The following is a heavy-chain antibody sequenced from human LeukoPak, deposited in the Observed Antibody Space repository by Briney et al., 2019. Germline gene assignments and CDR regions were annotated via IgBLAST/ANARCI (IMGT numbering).Heavy chain of an antibody. Sequence: ASVKVSCKASGYTFTSYGISWVRQAPGQGLEWMGWVSAYNGNTNYAQKLQGRVTMTTDTSTSTAYMELRSLRSDDTAVYYCARDLGYCSTSSCPEWFDPWGQGTLVTVSS. V-gene: IGHV1-18*01. D-gene: IGHD2-2*03. CDR1: GYTFTSYG. CDR3: ARDLGYCSTSSCPEWFDP. CDR2: VSAYNGNT. J-gene: IGHJ5*02.